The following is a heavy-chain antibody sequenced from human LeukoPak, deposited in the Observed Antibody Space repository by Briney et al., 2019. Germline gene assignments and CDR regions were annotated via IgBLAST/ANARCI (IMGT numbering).Heavy chain of an antibody. CDR2: IYYSGST. V-gene: IGHV4-39*01. J-gene: IGHJ4*02. CDR1: GGSISSSSYY. D-gene: IGHD5-18*01. Sequence: TSETLSLTCTVSGGSISSSSYYWGWIRQPPGKGLEWIGSIYYSGSTYYNPSLKSRVTISVDTSKNQFSLKLSSVTAADTAVYYCARVDTAMEIALYYFDYWGQGTLVTVSS. CDR3: ARVDTAMEIALYYFDY.